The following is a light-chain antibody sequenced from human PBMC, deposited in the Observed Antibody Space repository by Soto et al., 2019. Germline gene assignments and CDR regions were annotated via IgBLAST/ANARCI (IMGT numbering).Light chain of an antibody. CDR3: CSYAGSSTFYV. CDR2: EVS. J-gene: IGLJ1*01. Sequence: QSALTQPASVSGSPGQSITISCTGTSSGVGSYNLVSWYQQHPGKAPKLMIYEVSKRPSGVSYRFSGSKSGNTASLTISGLQAEDEADYYCCSYAGSSTFYVFGTGTKVTVL. CDR1: SSGVGSYNL. V-gene: IGLV2-23*02.